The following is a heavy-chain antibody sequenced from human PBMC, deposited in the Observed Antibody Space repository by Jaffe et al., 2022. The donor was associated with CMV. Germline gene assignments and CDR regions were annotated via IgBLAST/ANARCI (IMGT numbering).Heavy chain of an antibody. D-gene: IGHD1-26*01. Sequence: QVQLVQSGAEVKKPGASVKVSCKASGYTFTGYYMHWVRQAPGQGLEWMGWINPNSGGTNYAQKFQGRVTMTRDTSISTAYMELSRLRSDDTAVYYCARDGAGWELPRGWFDPWGQGTLVTVSS. V-gene: IGHV1-2*02. CDR1: GYTFTGYY. CDR3: ARDGAGWELPRGWFDP. CDR2: INPNSGGT. J-gene: IGHJ5*02.